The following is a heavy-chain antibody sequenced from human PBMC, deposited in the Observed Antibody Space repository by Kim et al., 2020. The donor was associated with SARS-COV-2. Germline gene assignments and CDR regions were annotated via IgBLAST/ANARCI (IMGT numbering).Heavy chain of an antibody. V-gene: IGHV3-23*01. Sequence: GGSLRLSCAASGFTFSMYAMSWVRQAPGKGLECVSAISGSGGSTYYADSVKGRFTISRDNSKNTLYLQMNSLRAEDTAVYYCAKFQQGGELLELRVAFDIWGQGTMVTVSS. CDR1: GFTFSMYA. J-gene: IGHJ3*02. D-gene: IGHD1-7*01. CDR2: ISGSGGST. CDR3: AKFQQGGELLELRVAFDI.